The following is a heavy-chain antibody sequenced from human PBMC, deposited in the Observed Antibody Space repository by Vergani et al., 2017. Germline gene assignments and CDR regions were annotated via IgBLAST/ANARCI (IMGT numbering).Heavy chain of an antibody. Sequence: QVQLQESGPGLVKPSETLSLTCTVSGGSISSYYWSWNRQPPGKGLEWIGYIYYSGSTNYNPSLKSRVTISVDTSKNQFSLKLSSVTAADTAVYYCARADIALYYFGYWGQGTLVTVSS. D-gene: IGHD2-21*01. CDR3: ARADIALYYFGY. CDR1: GGSISSYY. CDR2: IYYSGST. V-gene: IGHV4-59*01. J-gene: IGHJ4*02.